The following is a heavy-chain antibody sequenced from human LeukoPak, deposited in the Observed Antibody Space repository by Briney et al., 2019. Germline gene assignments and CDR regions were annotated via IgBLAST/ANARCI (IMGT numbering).Heavy chain of an antibody. CDR1: GFTFSSYA. CDR3: AKEGLKHIVVVTATHDY. CDR2: ISGSGGST. J-gene: IGHJ4*02. Sequence: GSLRLSCAASGFTFSSYAMSWVRQAPGKGLEWVSAISGSGGSTYYADSVKGRFTISRDNSKNTLYLQMNSLRAEDTAVYYCAKEGLKHIVVVTATHDYWGQGTLVTVSS. D-gene: IGHD2-21*02. V-gene: IGHV3-23*01.